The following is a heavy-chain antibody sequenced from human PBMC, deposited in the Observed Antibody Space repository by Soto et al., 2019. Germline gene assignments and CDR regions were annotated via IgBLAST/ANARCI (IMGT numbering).Heavy chain of an antibody. V-gene: IGHV4-30-2*01. D-gene: IGHD2-21*01. CDR2: FYHSGST. J-gene: IGHJ4*02. CDR3: ARGNVVAIDY. Sequence: QLQLQESGSGLVKPSQTLSLTCAVSGGSISSGGYSWSWIRQPPGKGLEWIGYFYHSGSTYYKPHLKSCVTISVDRSKHQFSLKLRSVSASDTAVYYCARGNVVAIDYWGQGTLVPVSS. CDR1: GGSISSGGYS.